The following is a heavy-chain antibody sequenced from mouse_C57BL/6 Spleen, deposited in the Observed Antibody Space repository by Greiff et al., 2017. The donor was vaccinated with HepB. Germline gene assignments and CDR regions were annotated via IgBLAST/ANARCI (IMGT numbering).Heavy chain of an antibody. D-gene: IGHD1-1*01. J-gene: IGHJ4*01. CDR1: GYAFSSSW. CDR3: ARERNGSSYDYYAMDY. Sequence: VQLQHSGPELVKPGASVKISCKASGYAFSSSWMNWVKQRPGKGLEWIGRIYPGDGDTNYNGKFKGKATLTADKSSSTAYMQLSSLTSEDSAVYFCARERNGSSYDYYAMDYWGQGTSVTVSS. V-gene: IGHV1-82*01. CDR2: IYPGDGDT.